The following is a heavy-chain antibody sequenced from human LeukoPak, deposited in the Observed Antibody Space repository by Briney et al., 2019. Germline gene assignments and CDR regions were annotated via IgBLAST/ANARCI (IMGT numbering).Heavy chain of an antibody. J-gene: IGHJ4*02. Sequence: SETLSLTCTVSGGSISSYYWSWIRQPPGKGLEWIGYIYYSGSTNYNSSLKSRVTISVDTSKNQFSLKLSSVTAADTAVYYCARHNREDPFDYWGQGTLVTVSS. D-gene: IGHD1-14*01. CDR3: ARHNREDPFDY. CDR2: IYYSGST. V-gene: IGHV4-59*08. CDR1: GGSISSYY.